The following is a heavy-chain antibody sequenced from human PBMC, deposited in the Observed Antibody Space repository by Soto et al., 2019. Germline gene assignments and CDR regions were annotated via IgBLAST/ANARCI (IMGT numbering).Heavy chain of an antibody. CDR3: AGRSSLASVQVYFGEISNYNWFDP. Sequence: QLQLQESCPGLVKPSETLSLTCTVSNGSISSAIYYWGWIRQPPGKGLEWIGSIYHSGSTYYNPSLQGRVTISVDTSKNQFSLKLSSVTAADTAVYFCAGRSSLASVQVYFGEISNYNWFDPWGQGTLVTVSS. CDR1: NGSISSAIYY. V-gene: IGHV4-39*01. J-gene: IGHJ5*02. CDR2: IYHSGST. D-gene: IGHD3-10*01.